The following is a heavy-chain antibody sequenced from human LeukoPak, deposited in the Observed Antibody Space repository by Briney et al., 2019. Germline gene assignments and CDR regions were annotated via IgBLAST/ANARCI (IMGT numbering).Heavy chain of an antibody. Sequence: GGSLRLSCAASGFTLSNYYMSWIRQAPGKGLEWVSYSSSSGSTIYYADSVKGRFAISRDNAKNSLYLQMNSLRAEDTAVYYCARRRDFIDYWGQGTLVTVSS. CDR2: SSSSGSTI. D-gene: IGHD3/OR15-3a*01. J-gene: IGHJ4*02. CDR3: ARRRDFIDY. CDR1: GFTLSNYY. V-gene: IGHV3-11*01.